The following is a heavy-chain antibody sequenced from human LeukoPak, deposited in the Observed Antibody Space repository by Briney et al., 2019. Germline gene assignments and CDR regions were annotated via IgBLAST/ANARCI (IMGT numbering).Heavy chain of an antibody. Sequence: PSETLSLTCSVSGGSISSRSYYWGWIRQPPGQGLEWIGSISYSGSTYYNPSLKSRVTISVDTSKNQFSLKLSSVTAADTAVYYCARGPYYYDSNWFDPWGQGTLVTVSS. D-gene: IGHD3-22*01. CDR2: ISYSGST. J-gene: IGHJ5*02. CDR1: GGSISSRSYY. V-gene: IGHV4-39*07. CDR3: ARGPYYYDSNWFDP.